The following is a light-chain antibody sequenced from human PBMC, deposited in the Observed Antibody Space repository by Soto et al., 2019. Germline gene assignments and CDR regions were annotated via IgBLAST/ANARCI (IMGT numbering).Light chain of an antibody. Sequence: QSALTQPASVSGSPGQSITISCTGTSRDIGYYDSVSWYQRHPDKAPKLIIYDVYSRPSGVSSRFSGSKSGNTASLTISGLQAEDEADYYCFSRPSSDTQVVFGGGTKLTVL. CDR3: FSRPSSDTQVV. J-gene: IGLJ2*01. CDR2: DVY. CDR1: SRDIGYYDS. V-gene: IGLV2-14*03.